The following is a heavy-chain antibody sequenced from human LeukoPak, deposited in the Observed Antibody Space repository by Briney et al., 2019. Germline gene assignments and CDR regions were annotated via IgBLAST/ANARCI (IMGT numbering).Heavy chain of an antibody. V-gene: IGHV1-8*01. Sequence: GASVKVSCKASGYTFTSYDINWVRQATGQGLEWMGWMNPNGGNTGYAQKFQGRVTMTRNTSISTAYMELSSLRSEDTAVYYCARGLPDFWSGYYTGDDYWGQGTLVTVSS. CDR3: ARGLPDFWSGYYTGDDY. J-gene: IGHJ4*02. CDR2: MNPNGGNT. CDR1: GYTFTSYD. D-gene: IGHD3-3*01.